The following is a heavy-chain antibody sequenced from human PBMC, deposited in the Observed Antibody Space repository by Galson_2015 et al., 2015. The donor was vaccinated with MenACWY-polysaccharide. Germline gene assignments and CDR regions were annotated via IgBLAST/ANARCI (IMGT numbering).Heavy chain of an antibody. Sequence: SLRLSCAVSGFSITSYAVNWVRQAPGKGLEWVAVISGSGTNIQYADSVKGRFTISRDTSRSTLYLQMNSLRAEDTAKYYCAKASQWGAAAVGSGDQWGQGTLVTVSS. CDR3: AKASQWGAAAVGSGDQ. CDR1: GFSITSYA. V-gene: IGHV3-23*01. CDR2: ISGSGTNI. D-gene: IGHD6-13*01. J-gene: IGHJ4*02.